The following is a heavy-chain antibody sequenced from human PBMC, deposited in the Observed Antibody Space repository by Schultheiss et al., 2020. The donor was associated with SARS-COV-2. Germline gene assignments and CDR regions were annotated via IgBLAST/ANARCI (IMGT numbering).Heavy chain of an antibody. V-gene: IGHV1-2*06. CDR2: INPNSGGT. CDR1: GGTFSSYS. CDR3: ARSTAWYDNWFDP. D-gene: IGHD6-13*01. J-gene: IGHJ5*02. Sequence: ASVKVSCKASGGTFSSYSISWVRQAPGQGLEWMGRINPNSGGTNYAQKLQGRVTMTRDTSISTAYMELSSLTSDDTAIYFCARSTAWYDNWFDPWGQGTLVTVSS.